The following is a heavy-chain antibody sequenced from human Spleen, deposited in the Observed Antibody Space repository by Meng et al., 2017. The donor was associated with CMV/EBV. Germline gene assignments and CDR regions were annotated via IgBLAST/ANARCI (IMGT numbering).Heavy chain of an antibody. CDR1: GFTFSSYA. CDR2: ISYDGSNK. V-gene: IGHV3-30*04. Sequence: ASGFTFSSYAMHWVRPAPGKGLEWVAVISYDGSNKYHADSVKGRFTISRDNSKNTLYLQMNSLRAEDTAVYYCARVRSGYNWNSFDYWGQGTLVTVSS. CDR3: ARVRSGYNWNSFDY. J-gene: IGHJ4*02. D-gene: IGHD1-7*01.